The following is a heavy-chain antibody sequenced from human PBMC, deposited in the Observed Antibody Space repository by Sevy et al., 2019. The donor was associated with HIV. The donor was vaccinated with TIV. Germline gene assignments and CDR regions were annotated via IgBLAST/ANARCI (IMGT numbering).Heavy chain of an antibody. D-gene: IGHD6-19*01. CDR2: INHSGST. Sequence: SETLSLTCAVYGGSFSGYYWSWIRQPPGKGLEWIGEINHSGSTNYNPSLKGRVTISVDTSKNQFSLKLSSVTAADTAVYYCARGGEWVMGGWYYYYYGMDVWGQGTTVTVSS. CDR1: GGSFSGYY. J-gene: IGHJ6*02. V-gene: IGHV4-34*01. CDR3: ARGGEWVMGGWYYYYYGMDV.